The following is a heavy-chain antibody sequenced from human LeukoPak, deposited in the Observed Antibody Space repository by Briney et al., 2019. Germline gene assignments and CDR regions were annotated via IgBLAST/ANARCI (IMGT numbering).Heavy chain of an antibody. V-gene: IGHV3-48*02. CDR1: GFAFSTFG. Sequence: GGSLRLSCAASGFAFSTFGMNWVRQAPGKGLEWVSYISSSSSNIYYADSVKGRFAISRDNAKNSLYLQMNSLRDEDTAVYYCASKLALGYWGQGTLVTVSS. CDR3: ASKLALGY. J-gene: IGHJ4*02. CDR2: ISSSSSNI.